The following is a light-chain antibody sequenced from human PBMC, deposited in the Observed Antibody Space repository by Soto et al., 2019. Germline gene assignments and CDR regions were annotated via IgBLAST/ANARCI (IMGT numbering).Light chain of an antibody. Sequence: QSVLTQPASVSGSPGQSITISCTGTSSDVGGYDFVSWYQHHPGKAPKLIIYEVSTRPSGVSNRFSGSKSGNTASLTISGVQADDEADYFCFSFTTTSTHVFGTGTKVTVL. CDR2: EVS. CDR1: SSDVGGYDF. J-gene: IGLJ1*01. V-gene: IGLV2-14*01. CDR3: FSFTTTSTHV.